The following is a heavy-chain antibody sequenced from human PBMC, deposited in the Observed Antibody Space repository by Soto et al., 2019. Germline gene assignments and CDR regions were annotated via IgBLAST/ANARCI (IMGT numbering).Heavy chain of an antibody. CDR1: GGSISGDYY. D-gene: IGHD2-15*01. CDR3: AGGGARWPGYFDT. V-gene: IGHV4-30-4*08. J-gene: IGHJ4*02. Sequence: SETLSLTCSVSGGSISGDYYWSWIRQSPEKGLEWIGYIYYSGSSYSNPALQSRLSMSLDTSKNQFSLKLRSGTAADTAVYYCAGGGARWPGYFDTWGQGALVTVSS. CDR2: IYYSGSS.